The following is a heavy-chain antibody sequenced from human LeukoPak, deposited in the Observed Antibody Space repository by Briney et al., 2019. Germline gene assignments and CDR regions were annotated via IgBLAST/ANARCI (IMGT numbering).Heavy chain of an antibody. CDR2: ISYDGSNK. V-gene: IGHV3-30*04. D-gene: IGHD4-17*01. CDR3: ARAVRAFVRPEGFYYYYGMDV. Sequence: PGRSLRLSCAASGFTFSSYAMHWFGQAPGKGLEWVAVISYDGSNKYYADSVKGRFTISRDNSKNTLYLQMNSLRAEDTAEYYCARAVRAFVRPEGFYYYYGMDVWGQGTTVTVSS. J-gene: IGHJ6*02. CDR1: GFTFSSYA.